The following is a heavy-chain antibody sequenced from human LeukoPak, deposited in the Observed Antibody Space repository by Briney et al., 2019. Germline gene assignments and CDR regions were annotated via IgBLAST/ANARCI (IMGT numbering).Heavy chain of an antibody. Sequence: PGGSLRLSCAASGFTFSSYAMHWVRQAPGKGLEWVAVISYDGSNKYYADSVKGRFTISRDNSKNTLYLQMNSLRAEDTAVYYCAKFGPPRLDCSSTSCYYYYYYMDVWGKGTTVTVSS. D-gene: IGHD2-2*01. CDR1: GFTFSSYA. CDR3: AKFGPPRLDCSSTSCYYYYYYMDV. V-gene: IGHV3-30-3*02. CDR2: ISYDGSNK. J-gene: IGHJ6*03.